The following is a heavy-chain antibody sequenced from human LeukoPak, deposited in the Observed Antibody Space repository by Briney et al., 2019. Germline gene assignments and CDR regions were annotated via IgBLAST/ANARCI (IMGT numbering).Heavy chain of an antibody. CDR3: AITMVRGVIITRDY. CDR1: GYTFTGYY. J-gene: IGHJ4*02. V-gene: IGHV1-2*06. D-gene: IGHD3-10*01. CDR2: INPNSGGT. Sequence: ASVKVSCKASGYTFTGYYMHGVRQAPGQGLEGMGRINPNSGGTNYAQKFQGRVTMTRDKSISTAYMELSRLRSDDTAVYYCAITMVRGVIITRDYWGQGTLVTVSS.